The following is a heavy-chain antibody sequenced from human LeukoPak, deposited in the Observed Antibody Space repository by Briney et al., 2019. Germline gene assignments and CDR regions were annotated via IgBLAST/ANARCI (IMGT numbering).Heavy chain of an antibody. D-gene: IGHD3-22*01. CDR3: AREDSSGYLGY. CDR1: GASINNYY. Sequence: SETLSLTCTVSGASINNYYWSWIRQPPGKGLEWIGYIYYSGSTHYNPSFKSRVTISVDTTKNQFSLKLTSLTAADTAVYYCAREDSSGYLGYWGQGTLVTVSS. V-gene: IGHV4-59*01. CDR2: IYYSGST. J-gene: IGHJ4*02.